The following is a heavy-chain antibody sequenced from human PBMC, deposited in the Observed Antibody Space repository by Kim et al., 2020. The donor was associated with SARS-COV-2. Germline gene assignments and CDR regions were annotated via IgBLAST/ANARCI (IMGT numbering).Heavy chain of an antibody. D-gene: IGHD3-10*01. CDR3: ANTPPRGPY. CDR2: GST. Sequence: GSTYYADSVKGRFTISRDNSKNTLYLQMNSLRAEDTAVYYCANTPPRGPYWGQGTLVTVSS. V-gene: IGHV3-23*01. J-gene: IGHJ4*02.